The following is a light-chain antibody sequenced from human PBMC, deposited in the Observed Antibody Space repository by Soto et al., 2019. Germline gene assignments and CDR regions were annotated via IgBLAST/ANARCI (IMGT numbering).Light chain of an antibody. CDR3: CSYAGTYIWI. CDR2: DVS. V-gene: IGLV2-11*01. J-gene: IGLJ2*01. Sequence: QSALTQPSSVSGSPGQSVTISCTGTSSDVGGYNFVSWYQQHPGNAPKLMIYDVSKRPSGVPDRFSGSKSGITASLTISGLRADDEADYYCCSYAGTYIWIFGGGTQLTVL. CDR1: SSDVGGYNF.